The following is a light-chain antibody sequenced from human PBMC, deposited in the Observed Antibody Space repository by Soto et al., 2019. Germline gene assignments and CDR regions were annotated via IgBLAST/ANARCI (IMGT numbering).Light chain of an antibody. V-gene: IGKV3-15*01. Sequence: EVVMTQSPATLSVSPGEGVTLSCRANQGTGDTLAWYQQTPGQAPRPLIYDASTRAAGVPARFSGSGSGTEFTLTISSLQSEDFALYYCQQYSQWPLYTFGQGTKVDIK. J-gene: IGKJ2*01. CDR2: DAS. CDR3: QQYSQWPLYT. CDR1: QGTGDT.